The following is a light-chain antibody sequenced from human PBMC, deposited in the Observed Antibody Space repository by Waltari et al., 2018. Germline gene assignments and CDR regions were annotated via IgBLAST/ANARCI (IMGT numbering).Light chain of an antibody. Sequence: DIVITQSPLSLPVTPGETASISCRSSQSLLQSNGYNYLDWYLQKPGQSPQLLIYLGSNRASGVPDRFSGSGSGTDFTLKISRVEAEDVGVYYCMQALQLPVTFGGGTKVEIK. CDR2: LGS. V-gene: IGKV2-28*01. J-gene: IGKJ4*01. CDR3: MQALQLPVT. CDR1: QSLLQSNGYNY.